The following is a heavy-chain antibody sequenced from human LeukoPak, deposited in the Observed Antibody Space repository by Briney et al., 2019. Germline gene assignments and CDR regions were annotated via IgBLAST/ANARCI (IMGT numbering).Heavy chain of an antibody. Sequence: PGGSLRLSCAASGFTFSSYSMNWVRQAPGKGPEWVSTISTTGYNTYYADSVKGRFTIARDNSKNTQSLHMNSLRAEDTAVYYCLGYCSGGSCYSGAHWGQGTLVTVSS. CDR3: LGYCSGGSCYSGAH. J-gene: IGHJ4*02. CDR1: GFTFSSYS. V-gene: IGHV3-23*01. CDR2: ISTTGYNT. D-gene: IGHD2-15*01.